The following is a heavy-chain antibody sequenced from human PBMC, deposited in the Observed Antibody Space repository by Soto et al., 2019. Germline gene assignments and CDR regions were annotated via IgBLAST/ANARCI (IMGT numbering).Heavy chain of an antibody. CDR2: INPSGGST. J-gene: IGHJ4*02. CDR3: ARYDYQGYYFDF. V-gene: IGHV1-46*01. CDR1: GYTFSTYY. D-gene: IGHD4-17*01. Sequence: ASVKVSCKASGYTFSTYYMHWVRQAPGQGYEWMGIINPSGGSTTSAQKFQGRVTMTRDTSTTTVYMELSSLKSEDTAVYYCARYDYQGYYFDFWGRGTLVTVSS.